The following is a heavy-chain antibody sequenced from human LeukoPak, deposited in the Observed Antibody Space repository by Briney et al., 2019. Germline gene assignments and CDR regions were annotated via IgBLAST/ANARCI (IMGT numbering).Heavy chain of an antibody. V-gene: IGHV4-59*08. Sequence: SETLSLTCTVSGGSISSYYWSWIRQPPGKGLEWIGYIYYSGSTNYNPSLKSRVTISVDTSKNQFSLKLSSVIAADTAVYYCARRSGSSSWLYFDYWGQGTLVTVSS. D-gene: IGHD6-13*01. J-gene: IGHJ4*02. CDR3: ARRSGSSSWLYFDY. CDR2: IYYSGST. CDR1: GGSISSYY.